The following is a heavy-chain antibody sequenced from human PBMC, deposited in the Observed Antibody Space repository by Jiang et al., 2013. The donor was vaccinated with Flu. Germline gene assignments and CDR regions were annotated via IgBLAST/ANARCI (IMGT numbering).Heavy chain of an antibody. CDR2: INHSGST. D-gene: IGHD6-19*01. J-gene: IGHJ4*02. V-gene: IGHV4-34*01. Sequence: YYWSWIRQPPGKGLEWIGEINHSGSTNYNPSLKSRVTISVDTSKNQFSLKLSSVTAADTAVYYCARVAPGVAVTDYWGQGTLVTVSS. CDR1: YY. CDR3: ARVAPGVAVTDY.